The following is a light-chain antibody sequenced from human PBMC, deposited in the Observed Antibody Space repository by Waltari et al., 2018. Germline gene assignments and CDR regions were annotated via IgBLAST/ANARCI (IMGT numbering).Light chain of an antibody. CDR2: ETS. J-gene: IGKJ4*01. CDR3: QQRRNWPLT. CDR1: QSVNWY. V-gene: IGKV3-11*01. Sequence: EIVLTQSPATLSLSPGERATLSCRASQSVNWYLACYQQRPGQAPRLLIYETSNRATGIPARFSGSGSETDFTLTISSLEPDDSAVYYCQQRRNWPLTFGGGTKVEIK.